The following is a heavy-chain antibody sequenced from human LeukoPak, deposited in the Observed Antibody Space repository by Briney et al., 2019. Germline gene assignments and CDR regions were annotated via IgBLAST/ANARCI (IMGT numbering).Heavy chain of an antibody. J-gene: IGHJ4*02. D-gene: IGHD3-22*01. CDR3: ATDNYYDSSGYH. V-gene: IGHV1-24*01. Sequence: ASVKVSCKASGYTFTGYYMHWVRQAPGKGLEWMGGFDPEDGETIYAQKFQGRVTMTEDTSTDTAYMELSSLRSEDTAVYYCATDNYYDSSGYHWGQGTLVTVSS. CDR2: FDPEDGET. CDR1: GYTFTGYY.